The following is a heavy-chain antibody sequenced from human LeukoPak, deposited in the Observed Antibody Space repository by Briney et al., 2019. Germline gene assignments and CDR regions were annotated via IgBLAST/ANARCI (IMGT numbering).Heavy chain of an antibody. CDR3: ARDQAPSDTFDI. J-gene: IGHJ3*02. Sequence: ASVKVSCKASGYTFTSYDINWVRQAAGQGLEWMGWMNPNSGNTGYAQKFQGRVTMTRNTSISTAYMELSSLRSEDTAVYYCARDQAPSDTFDIWGQGTMVTVSS. V-gene: IGHV1-8*01. CDR1: GYTFTSYD. CDR2: MNPNSGNT.